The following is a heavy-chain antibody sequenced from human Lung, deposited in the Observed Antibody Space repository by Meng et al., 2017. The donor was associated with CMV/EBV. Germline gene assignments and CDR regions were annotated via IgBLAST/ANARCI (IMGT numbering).Heavy chain of an antibody. J-gene: IGHJ4*02. D-gene: IGHD3-10*02. CDR3: ARVGTMADMFFDS. V-gene: IGHV4-4*02. Sequence: DAGSGGNWWSWVRQAPGKGLEWVGEIDHSGTTNFNPSLKSRVAMSMARSKNQLFLKLNSVTAADTAVYYCARVGTMADMFFDSWGQGTLVTVSS. CDR1: DAGSGGNW. CDR2: IDHSGTT.